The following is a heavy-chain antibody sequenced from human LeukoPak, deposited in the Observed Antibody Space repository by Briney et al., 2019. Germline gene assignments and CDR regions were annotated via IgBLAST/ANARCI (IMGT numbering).Heavy chain of an antibody. CDR1: GFTFSSYS. CDR2: ISSSSSTI. CDR3: ARDQVVTTVTSTFDY. D-gene: IGHD4-11*01. Sequence: GGSLRLSCAASGFTFSSYSMNWVRQAPGKGLEWVSYISSSSSTIYYADSVKGRFTISRNNAKNSLYLQMTSLRAEDNAVYYCARDQVVTTVTSTFDYWGQGSRVTV. J-gene: IGHJ4*02. V-gene: IGHV3-48*01.